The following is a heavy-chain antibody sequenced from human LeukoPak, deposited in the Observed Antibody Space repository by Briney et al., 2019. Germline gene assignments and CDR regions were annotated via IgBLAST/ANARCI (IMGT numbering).Heavy chain of an antibody. D-gene: IGHD1-26*01. Sequence: GGSLRLSCAASGFTFSSYSMNWVRQAPGKGLEWVSYISSSGSTIYYADSVKGRFTISRDNSKNTLYLQMNSLRAEDTAVYYCAKGRGWEASYYYYYMDVWGKGTTVTISS. CDR3: AKGRGWEASYYYYYMDV. CDR2: ISSSGSTI. J-gene: IGHJ6*03. CDR1: GFTFSSYS. V-gene: IGHV3-48*01.